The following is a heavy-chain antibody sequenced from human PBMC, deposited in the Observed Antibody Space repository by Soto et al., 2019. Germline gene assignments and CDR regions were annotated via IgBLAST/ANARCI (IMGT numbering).Heavy chain of an antibody. D-gene: IGHD6-13*01. J-gene: IGHJ4*02. CDR3: AKDVTGLYSRQSLSSPGDY. CDR1: GFTFSSYA. V-gene: IGHV3-23*01. CDR2: ISGSGGST. Sequence: GGSLRLSCAASGFTFSSYAMSWVRQAPGKGLEWVSAISGSGGSTYYADSVKGRFTISRDNSKNTLYLQMNSLRAEDTAVYYCAKDVTGLYSRQSLSSPGDYWGQGTLVTVSS.